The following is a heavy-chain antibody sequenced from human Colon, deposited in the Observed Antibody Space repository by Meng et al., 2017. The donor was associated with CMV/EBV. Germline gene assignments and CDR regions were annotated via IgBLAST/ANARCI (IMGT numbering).Heavy chain of an antibody. V-gene: IGHV1-2*02. J-gene: IGHJ4*02. CDR1: GYTFTGHY. CDR3: AREESSGWYVVDY. Sequence: ASVKVSCKASGYTFTGHYMHWVRQAPGQGLEWMGWINPNSGGTNYAQKFQGRVTMTRDTSISTAYMELSRLRSDDTAVYYCAREESSGWYVVDYWGQGTLVTVSS. D-gene: IGHD6-19*01. CDR2: INPNSGGT.